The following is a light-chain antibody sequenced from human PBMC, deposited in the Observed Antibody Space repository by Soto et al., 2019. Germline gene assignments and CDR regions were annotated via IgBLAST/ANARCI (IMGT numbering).Light chain of an antibody. J-gene: IGLJ1*01. CDR1: SSDVGGYIF. CDR2: DVN. CDR3: VSFAGGTYV. V-gene: IGLV2-8*01. Sequence: QSVLTQPPSASGSPGQSVTISCTGTSSDVGGYIFVSWYQQHPGKVPKLIIYDVNKRPSGGPDRFSGSKYGNTASLTVSGLQAEDEGDYYCVSFAGGTYVFXTGTKGTV.